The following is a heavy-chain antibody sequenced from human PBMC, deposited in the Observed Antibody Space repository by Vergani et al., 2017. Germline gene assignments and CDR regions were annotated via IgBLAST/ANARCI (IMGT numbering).Heavy chain of an antibody. V-gene: IGHV3-23*01. Sequence: EVQLLESGGSLKQPGGSVRLSCAASVFTFSTYAMHWVRQAPGKGLEWVSALTGGGGSTYYADSFKGRFIIARENSRDTLYLQMNSMRPEDTATYYCVKDAGSYEKFFDSWGKGTLVTVS. J-gene: IGHJ4*02. CDR1: VFTFSTYA. D-gene: IGHD1-26*01. CDR3: VKDAGSYEKFFDS. CDR2: LTGGGGST.